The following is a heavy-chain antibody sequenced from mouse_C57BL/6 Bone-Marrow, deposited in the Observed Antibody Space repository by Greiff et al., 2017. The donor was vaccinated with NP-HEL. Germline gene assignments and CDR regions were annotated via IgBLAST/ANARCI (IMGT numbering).Heavy chain of an antibody. V-gene: IGHV14-4*01. D-gene: IGHD3-1*01. Sequence: VQLQQSGAELVRPGASVKLSCTASGFNIKDAYMHWVKQRPEQGLEWIGWIDPENGDTAYASKFQGKATITADTSSNTAYLQLSSLTSEDTAVYYCTTAPFDYWGQGTTLTVSS. J-gene: IGHJ2*01. CDR3: TTAPFDY. CDR2: IDPENGDT. CDR1: GFNIKDAY.